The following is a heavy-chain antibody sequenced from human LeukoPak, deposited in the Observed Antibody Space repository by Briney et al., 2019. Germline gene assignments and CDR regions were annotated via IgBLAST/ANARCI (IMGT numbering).Heavy chain of an antibody. V-gene: IGHV3-30*03. D-gene: IGHD3-22*01. Sequence: GGSLRLSCAASGFTFSDYGMHWVRQAPGKGLEWVAVISYDGSNKYYADSVKGRFTISRDNSKNTLYLQMNSLRAEDTAVYYCARGSYDSSGYYPQNFDYWGQGTLVTVSS. CDR2: ISYDGSNK. CDR1: GFTFSDYG. J-gene: IGHJ4*02. CDR3: ARGSYDSSGYYPQNFDY.